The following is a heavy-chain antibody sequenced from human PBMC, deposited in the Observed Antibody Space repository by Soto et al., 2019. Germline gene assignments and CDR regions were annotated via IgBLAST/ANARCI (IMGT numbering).Heavy chain of an antibody. Sequence: GESLKISCKGSGYSFASYWIGWVRQMPGKGLEWMGIIYPGDSDTRYNPSFQDQVTISAEKSISTPYLQWSSLKASDTAMYYCARPESGYSYGNDAFDIWGQGTMVTVSS. CDR2: IYPGDSDT. CDR1: GYSFASYW. V-gene: IGHV5-51*01. CDR3: ARPESGYSYGNDAFDI. J-gene: IGHJ3*02. D-gene: IGHD5-18*01.